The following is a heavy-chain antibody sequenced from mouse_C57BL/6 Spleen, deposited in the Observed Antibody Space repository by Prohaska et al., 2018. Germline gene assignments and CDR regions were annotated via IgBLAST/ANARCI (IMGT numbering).Heavy chain of an antibody. J-gene: IGHJ4*01. D-gene: IGHD2-3*01. Sequence: QVTLKASVSALLQPSQPLRLPFSFSWFSLITSNMGIGWIRQPSGKGLEWLAHIWWHDDKYYNPSLKSWLTISKDTSNNQVFLKTISVDTADTVTDYCAPMRLLGAMDYRGQGTPVTCYS. CDR1: WFSLITSNMG. CDR2: IWWHDDK. V-gene: IGHV8-5*01. CDR3: APMRLLGAMDY.